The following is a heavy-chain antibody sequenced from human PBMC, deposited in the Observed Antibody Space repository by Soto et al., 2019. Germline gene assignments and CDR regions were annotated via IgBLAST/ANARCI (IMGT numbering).Heavy chain of an antibody. J-gene: IGHJ5*02. D-gene: IGHD3-22*01. CDR3: AKLGFYDSGGDWFDP. CDR2: ISYDGSNK. CDR1: GFTFSSYG. V-gene: IGHV3-30*18. Sequence: QVQLVESGGGVVQPGRSLRLSCAASGFTFSSYGMHWVRQAPGKGLEWVAVISYDGSNKYYADSVKGRFTISRDNSKNTLYLKMNSLRAEDTAVYYCAKLGFYDSGGDWFDPWGQGTLVPVSS.